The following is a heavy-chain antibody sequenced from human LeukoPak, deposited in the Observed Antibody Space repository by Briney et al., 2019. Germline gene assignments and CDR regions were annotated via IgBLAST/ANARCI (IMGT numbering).Heavy chain of an antibody. CDR3: ARGPEAVAGDLEY. CDR1: GGSFSGYY. J-gene: IGHJ4*02. CDR2: INHSGST. Sequence: SETLSLTCAVYGGSFSGYYWSWIRQPPGKGLEWIGEINHSGSTNYNPSLKSRVTISVDTSKNQFSLKLSSVTAADTAVYYCARGPEAVAGDLEYWGQGTLVTVSS. D-gene: IGHD6-19*01. V-gene: IGHV4-34*01.